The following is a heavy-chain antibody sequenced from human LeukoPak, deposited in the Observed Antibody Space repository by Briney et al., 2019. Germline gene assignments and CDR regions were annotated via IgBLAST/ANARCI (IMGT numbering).Heavy chain of an antibody. J-gene: IGHJ4*02. D-gene: IGHD2-2*01. CDR1: GFTFSSYS. Sequence: GGSLRLSCAASGFTFSSYSMNWVRQAPGKGLEWVSSISSSSSYIYYADSAKGRFTISRDNAKNSLYLQMNSLRAEDTAVYYCASVCSSTSCYGDFDYWGQGTLVTVSS. V-gene: IGHV3-21*01. CDR2: ISSSSSYI. CDR3: ASVCSSTSCYGDFDY.